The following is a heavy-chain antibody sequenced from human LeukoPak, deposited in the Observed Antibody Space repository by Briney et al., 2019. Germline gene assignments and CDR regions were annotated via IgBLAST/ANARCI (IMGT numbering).Heavy chain of an antibody. CDR3: AMRYTYYYYYGMDV. V-gene: IGHV1-18*01. D-gene: IGHD2-2*02. Sequence: ASVKVSCKASGYTFTSYGISWVRQAPGQGLEWMGWISAYNGNTNYAQKLQGRVTMTTDTSTSTAYVELRSLRSDDTAVYYCAMRYTYYYYYGMDVWGQGTTVTVSS. J-gene: IGHJ6*02. CDR2: ISAYNGNT. CDR1: GYTFTSYG.